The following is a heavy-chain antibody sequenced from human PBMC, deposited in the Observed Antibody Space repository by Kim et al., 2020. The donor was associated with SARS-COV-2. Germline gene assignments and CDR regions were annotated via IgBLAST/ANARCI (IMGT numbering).Heavy chain of an antibody. V-gene: IGHV3-33*01. CDR3: ARDQYYGSGSYYNVGEAFDY. J-gene: IGHJ4*02. Sequence: GGSLRLSCAASGFTFSSYGMHWVRQAPGKGLEWVAVIWYDGSNKYYADSVKGRFTISRDNSKNTLYLQMNSLRAEDTAVYYCARDQYYGSGSYYNVGEAFDYWGQGALVTVSS. CDR1: GFTFSSYG. D-gene: IGHD3-10*01. CDR2: IWYDGSNK.